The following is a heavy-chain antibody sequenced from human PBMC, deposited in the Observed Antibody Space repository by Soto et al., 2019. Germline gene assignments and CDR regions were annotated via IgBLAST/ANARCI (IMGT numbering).Heavy chain of an antibody. CDR2: IYYSGST. V-gene: IGHV4-28*01. CDR3: ARRYGTTFDF. CDR1: GYSISSSNW. Sequence: PSETLSLTCAVSGYSISSSNWWGWIRQPPGKGLEWIGFIYYSGSTHYNPSLKSRVTISVDTSKNQFSLKLSSVTAADTAVYYCARRYGTTFDFWGQGTLVTVPQ. D-gene: IGHD1-7*01. J-gene: IGHJ4*02.